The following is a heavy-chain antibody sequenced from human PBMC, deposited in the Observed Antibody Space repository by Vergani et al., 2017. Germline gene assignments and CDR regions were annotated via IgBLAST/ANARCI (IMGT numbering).Heavy chain of an antibody. CDR2: ISYDGSNK. CDR3: AKGLYSGYVVAGTRTRRLGYGMDV. J-gene: IGHJ6*02. Sequence: QVQLVESGGGVVQPGRSLRLSCAASGFTFSSYGMHWVRQAPGKGLEWVAVISYDGSNKYYADSVKGRFTISRDNSKNTLYLQMNSLRAEDTAVYYCAKGLYSGYVVAGTRTRRLGYGMDVWGQGTTVTVSS. D-gene: IGHD5-12*01. CDR1: GFTFSSYG. V-gene: IGHV3-30*18.